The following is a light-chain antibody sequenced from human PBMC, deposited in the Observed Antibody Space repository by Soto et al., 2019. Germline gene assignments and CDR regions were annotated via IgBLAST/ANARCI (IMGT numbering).Light chain of an antibody. CDR3: CSYAGSYTYV. V-gene: IGLV2-11*01. CDR1: SSDVGGHNY. J-gene: IGLJ1*01. Sequence: LTQPRSVSGSPGQSITISCTGTSSDVGGHNYVSWYQQYPGKAPKLLLSSVSKRPSGVPDRFSGSKSGNTASLTISGLQAEDEADYYCCSYAGSYTYVFGTGTKVTVL. CDR2: SVS.